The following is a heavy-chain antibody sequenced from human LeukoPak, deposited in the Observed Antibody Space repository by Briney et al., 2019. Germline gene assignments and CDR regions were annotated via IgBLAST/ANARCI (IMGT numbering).Heavy chain of an antibody. Sequence: GGSLRLSCAASGFTFSSYSMNWVRQAPGKGLEWVSSISSSSSYVYYADSVKGRSTISRDNSKNTLYLQMNSLRAEDTAVYYCARGEVSVVVVIDYWGQGTLVTVSS. CDR2: ISSSSSYV. D-gene: IGHD3-22*01. CDR3: ARGEVSVVVVIDY. CDR1: GFTFSSYS. V-gene: IGHV3-21*01. J-gene: IGHJ4*02.